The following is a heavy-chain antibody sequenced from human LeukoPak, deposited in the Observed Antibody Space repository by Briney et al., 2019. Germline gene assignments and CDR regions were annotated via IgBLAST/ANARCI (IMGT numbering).Heavy chain of an antibody. Sequence: PSETLSLTCTVSGVSISSYYWSWIRQPPGKGLEWIGYVHYSGSTYYNPSLKSRVTVSVDTSKNQFSLKVSSVTAADTAVYYCARRVGHSYGVTGAGAFDIWGQGTMVTVSS. CDR3: ARRVGHSYGVTGAGAFDI. J-gene: IGHJ3*02. CDR1: GVSISSYY. V-gene: IGHV4-59*01. CDR2: VHYSGST. D-gene: IGHD5-18*01.